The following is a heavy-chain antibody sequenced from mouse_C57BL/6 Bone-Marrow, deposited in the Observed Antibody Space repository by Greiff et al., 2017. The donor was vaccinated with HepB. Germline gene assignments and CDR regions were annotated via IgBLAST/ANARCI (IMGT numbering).Heavy chain of an antibody. J-gene: IGHJ4*01. V-gene: IGHV1-52*01. CDR3: ASDYYGSTMDY. D-gene: IGHD1-1*01. CDR1: GYTFTSYW. Sequence: QVQLQQPGAEPVRPGSSVKLSCMASGYTFTSYWMHWVKQRPIQGLEWIGNIDPSDSETHYNQKFKDKATLTVDKSSSTAYMQLSSLTSEDSAVYYCASDYYGSTMDYWGQGTSVTVSS. CDR2: IDPSDSET.